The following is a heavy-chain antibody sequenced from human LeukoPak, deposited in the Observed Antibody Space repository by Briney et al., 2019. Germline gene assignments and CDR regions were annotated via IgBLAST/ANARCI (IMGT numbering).Heavy chain of an antibody. J-gene: IGHJ6*02. V-gene: IGHV3-30*04. Sequence: GGSLRLSCAASGFTFSSYAMHWVRQAPGKGLEWVAVISFDGSNKYYADSVKGRFTISRDNSKNTLYLQMNSLRAEDMAVYYCARDPTYFYGSGLRYGMDVWGQGTTVTVSS. CDR3: ARDPTYFYGSGLRYGMDV. D-gene: IGHD3-10*01. CDR1: GFTFSSYA. CDR2: ISFDGSNK.